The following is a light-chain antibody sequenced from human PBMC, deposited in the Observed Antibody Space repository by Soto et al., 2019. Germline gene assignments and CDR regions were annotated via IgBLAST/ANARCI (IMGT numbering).Light chain of an antibody. V-gene: IGLV2-14*01. CDR1: SGDVGAYNF. CDR3: SQFTRSSTDV. J-gene: IGLJ1*01. CDR2: EVN. Sequence: QSALAQAACVSGSPGQSITISWTGTSGDVGAYNFVSWYQQYPGKAPKVMIYEVNNRPSGVSNRFSGSKSGNTASLTISGLQAEDDDHYYCSQFTRSSTDVFGSGTKV.